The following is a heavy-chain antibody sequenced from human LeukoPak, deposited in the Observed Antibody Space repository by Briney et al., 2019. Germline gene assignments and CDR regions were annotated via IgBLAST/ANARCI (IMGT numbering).Heavy chain of an antibody. J-gene: IGHJ4*02. Sequence: GASVKVSCKTSCYTFLKYDISWCGRPLDKGLNSTYNGDTDYAQIPQGRVTMTTDTSTSTAYMEMRRLRSDDTAVCFCARDPAEAQSGSEWGQGTQVPVSS. D-gene: IGHD1-26*01. CDR1: CYTFLKYD. V-gene: IGHV1-18*01. CDR3: ARDPAEAQSGSE. CDR2: STYNGDT.